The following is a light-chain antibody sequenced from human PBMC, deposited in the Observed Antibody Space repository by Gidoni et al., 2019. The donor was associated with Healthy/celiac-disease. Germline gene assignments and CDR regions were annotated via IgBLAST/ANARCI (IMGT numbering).Light chain of an antibody. Sequence: AIRMTQSPSAFSASTGDRVTITCRASQGISSYLACYQQKPGKAPKLLIYAASTLQSGVPSRFSGSGSGTDFTLTISCLQSEDFANYYCQQNYSYPTFGQGTKVESK. V-gene: IGKV1-8*01. CDR3: QQNYSYPT. CDR1: QGISSY. CDR2: AAS. J-gene: IGKJ1*01.